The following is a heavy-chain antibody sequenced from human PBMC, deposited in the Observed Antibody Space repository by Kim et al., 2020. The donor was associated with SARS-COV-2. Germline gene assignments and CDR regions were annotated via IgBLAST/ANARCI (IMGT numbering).Heavy chain of an antibody. CDR2: IYSGGSST. D-gene: IGHD3-10*01. CDR1: GFTFSSYA. CDR3: ATSMVRGVIPTNYYYGM. V-gene: IGHV3-23*03. J-gene: IGHJ6*01. Sequence: GGSLRLSCAASGFTFSSYAMSWVRQAPGKGLEWVSVIYSGGSSTYYADSVKGRFTISRDNSKNTLYLQMNSLRAEDTAVYYCATSMVRGVIPTNYYYGM.